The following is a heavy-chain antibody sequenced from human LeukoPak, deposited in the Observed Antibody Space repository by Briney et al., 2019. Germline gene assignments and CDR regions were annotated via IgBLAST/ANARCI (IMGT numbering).Heavy chain of an antibody. D-gene: IGHD6-19*01. CDR2: FYPDDSET. CDR1: GYNFTSYW. Sequence: GESPKISCKASGYNFTSYWIAWVRQMPGKVLEWMGIFYPDDSETRYSPSFQGQVTISADKSTSAAYLQWTSLKASDTAMYYCANSVAVAGTALDYWGQGTLVTVSS. V-gene: IGHV5-51*01. J-gene: IGHJ4*02. CDR3: ANSVAVAGTALDY.